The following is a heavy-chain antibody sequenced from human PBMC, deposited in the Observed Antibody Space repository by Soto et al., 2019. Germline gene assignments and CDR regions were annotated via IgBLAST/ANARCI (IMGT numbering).Heavy chain of an antibody. CDR2: IIPIFGTA. V-gene: IGHV1-69*13. J-gene: IGHJ4*02. Sequence: SVKVSCKASGGTFSSYAISWVRQAPGQGLEWMGGIIPIFGTANYAQKFQGRVTITADESTSTAYMELSSLRSEDTAVYYCASPIAARPENDYWGQGTLVTVSS. CDR3: ASPIAARPENDY. D-gene: IGHD6-6*01. CDR1: GGTFSSYA.